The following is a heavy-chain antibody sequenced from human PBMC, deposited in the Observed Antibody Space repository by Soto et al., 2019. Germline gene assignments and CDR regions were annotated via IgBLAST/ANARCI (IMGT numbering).Heavy chain of an antibody. CDR1: GYTFTRYG. J-gene: IGHJ6*02. CDR3: ARAYYYDFWSGYYPSYYYGMDV. D-gene: IGHD3-3*01. CDR2: ISAYNGNT. Sequence: ASVKVSCKASGYTFTRYGISWVRQAPGQGLEWMGWISAYNGNTNYAQKLQGRVTMTTDTSTSTAYMELRSLRSDDTAVYYCARAYYYDFWSGYYPSYYYGMDVWGQGTTVTVSS. V-gene: IGHV1-18*04.